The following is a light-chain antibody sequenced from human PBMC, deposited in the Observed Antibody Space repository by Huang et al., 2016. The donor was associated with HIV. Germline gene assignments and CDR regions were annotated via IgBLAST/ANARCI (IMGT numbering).Light chain of an antibody. CDR2: GAS. CDR3: QQYNNWPRT. CDR1: QSVNRN. Sequence: EIVMTQSPATPSVSPGERATLSCRASQSVNRNLAWYQQKPGQAPRLLIFGASTRATGIPARFSGSGSGTEFTLTISSLESEDFAVYYCQQYNNWPRTFGQGTKVEIK. J-gene: IGKJ1*01. V-gene: IGKV3-15*01.